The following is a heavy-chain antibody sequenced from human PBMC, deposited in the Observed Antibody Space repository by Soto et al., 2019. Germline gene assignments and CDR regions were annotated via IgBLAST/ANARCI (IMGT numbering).Heavy chain of an antibody. J-gene: IGHJ4*02. V-gene: IGHV4-31*03. D-gene: IGHD2-2*01. Sequence: PSETLSLTCTVSGGSISSIGYYWSWVRQHPGKGLEWIGYISYRGSTYYSSYFQSRVTISLDTSKNQFSLRLNSMTAADTAVYYCARGEANPVYHLDFWDQGIPVTVSS. CDR1: GGSISSIGYY. CDR2: ISYRGST. CDR3: ARGEANPVYHLDF.